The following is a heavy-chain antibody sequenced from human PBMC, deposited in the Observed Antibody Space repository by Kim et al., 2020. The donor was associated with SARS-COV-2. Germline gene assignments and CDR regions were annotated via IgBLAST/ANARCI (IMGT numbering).Heavy chain of an antibody. D-gene: IGHD6-19*01. V-gene: IGHV5-51*01. CDR3: ARSVHGSGWYLFFDY. Sequence: GESLKISCKGSGYSFTSYSIGWVRQMPGKGLEWMGIIYPGDSDTTYSPSFQGQVTISADKSISTAYLQWSSLKASDTAMYYCARSVHGSGWYLFFDYWGQGSLVTVSS. CDR2: IYPGDSDT. J-gene: IGHJ4*02. CDR1: GYSFTSYS.